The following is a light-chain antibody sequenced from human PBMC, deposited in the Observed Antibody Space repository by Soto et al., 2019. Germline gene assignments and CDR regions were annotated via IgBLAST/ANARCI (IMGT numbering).Light chain of an antibody. CDR2: GAS. CDR1: QSVSSSY. Sequence: EIVLTQSPGTLSLSPGERATLSCRASQSVSSSYLAWYQQKPGQAPRLLIYGASSRATGIPDRFSGSGSGTDFTLTISRLAPEDFAVYYCQQYGSSPPYTFGQGTKLEIK. V-gene: IGKV3-20*01. J-gene: IGKJ2*01. CDR3: QQYGSSPPYT.